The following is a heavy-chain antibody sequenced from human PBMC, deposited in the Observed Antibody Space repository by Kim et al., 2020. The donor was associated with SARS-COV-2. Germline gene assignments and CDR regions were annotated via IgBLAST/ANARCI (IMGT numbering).Heavy chain of an antibody. Sequence: KYNPSLKSRVSISVDPSKNQFSLELGSVTAADTAVYYCARPPPSRYQPMDVWGPGTTVTVSS. CDR3: ARPPPSRYQPMDV. J-gene: IGHJ6*02. D-gene: IGHD2-2*01. V-gene: IGHV4-61*07.